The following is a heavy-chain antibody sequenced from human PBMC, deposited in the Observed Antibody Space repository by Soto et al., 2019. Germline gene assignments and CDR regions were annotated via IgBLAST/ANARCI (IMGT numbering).Heavy chain of an antibody. CDR1: GFTVGSNS. D-gene: IGHD3-22*01. V-gene: IGHV3-66*01. CDR3: ARAQYYYDSRGYPTNPAFDV. Sequence: GGSLRLSCAASGFTVGSNSMTWIRQAPGKGLEWVSFVYRGGSTYYAYSVKGRFTISRDNSRNTLYLQMNSLRGEDAAVYYCARAQYYYDSRGYPTNPAFDVWGQGTVVTVSS. CDR2: VYRGGST. J-gene: IGHJ3*01.